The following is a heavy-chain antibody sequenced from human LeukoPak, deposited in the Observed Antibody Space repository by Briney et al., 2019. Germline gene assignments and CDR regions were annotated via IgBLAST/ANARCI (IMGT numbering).Heavy chain of an antibody. J-gene: IGHJ4*02. Sequence: GGSLRLSCAASGFTFSSYSMNWVRQAPGKGLEWVSSISSSSSYIYYADSVKGRFTISRGNAKNSLYLQMNSLRAEDTAVYYCARDTGYSYGYDYWGQGTLVTVSS. CDR3: ARDTGYSYGYDY. CDR1: GFTFSSYS. V-gene: IGHV3-21*01. D-gene: IGHD5-18*01. CDR2: ISSSSSYI.